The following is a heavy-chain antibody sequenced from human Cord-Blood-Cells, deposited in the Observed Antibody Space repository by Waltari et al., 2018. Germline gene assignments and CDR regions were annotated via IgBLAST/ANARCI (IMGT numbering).Heavy chain of an antibody. D-gene: IGHD2-21*01. CDR1: GGTFSSYA. Sequence: GSSVKVFCKASGGTFSSYAISWVRQAPGQGLEWMGGIIPIFGTANYAQKFQGRVTITADESTSTAYMELSSLRSEDTAVYYCASCLRIYYYYGMDVWGQGTTVTVSS. CDR3: ASCLRIYYYYGMDV. J-gene: IGHJ6*02. CDR2: IIPIFGTA. V-gene: IGHV1-69*01.